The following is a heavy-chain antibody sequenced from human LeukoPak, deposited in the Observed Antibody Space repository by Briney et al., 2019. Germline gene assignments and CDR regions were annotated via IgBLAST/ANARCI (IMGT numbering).Heavy chain of an antibody. Sequence: PSETLSLTCTVSGGSISSYYWSWIRQPAGKGLEWIGRIYTSGSTNYNPSLKSRVTISVDTSKNQFSLKLSSVTAADTAVYYCARDKSTYYYDSSGIDYWGQGTLVTVSS. CDR2: IYTSGST. V-gene: IGHV4-4*07. CDR3: ARDKSTYYYDSSGIDY. J-gene: IGHJ4*02. CDR1: GGSISSYY. D-gene: IGHD3-22*01.